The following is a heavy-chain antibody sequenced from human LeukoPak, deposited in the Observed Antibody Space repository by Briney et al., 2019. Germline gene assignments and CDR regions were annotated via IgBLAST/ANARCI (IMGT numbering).Heavy chain of an antibody. V-gene: IGHV3-74*01. CDR3: ARRSIAVAGYRFDY. CDR2: INSDGSST. D-gene: IGHD6-19*01. J-gene: IGHJ4*02. CDR1: GFTFSSYW. Sequence: PGGSLRLSCAASGFTFSSYWMHWVRQAPGKGLVWVSRINSDGSSTSYADSVKGRFTISRDNAKNTLYLQMNSLRAEDTAVYYCARRSIAVAGYRFDYWGQGTLVTVSS.